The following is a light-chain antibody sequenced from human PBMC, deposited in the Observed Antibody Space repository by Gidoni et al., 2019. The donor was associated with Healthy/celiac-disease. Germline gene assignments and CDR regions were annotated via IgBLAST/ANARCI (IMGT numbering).Light chain of an antibody. CDR2: DAS. CDR3: QQSNNWPRT. Sequence: IVTTQSPATLSLSPGERATLYCRASQSVSSYLAWYQQKPGQAPKLLIYDASNRATGVPARFSGSGSGTDFTLTISSLEPEDFAVYYCQQSNNWPRTFXGXTKVEIK. V-gene: IGKV3-11*01. CDR1: QSVSSY. J-gene: IGKJ4*02.